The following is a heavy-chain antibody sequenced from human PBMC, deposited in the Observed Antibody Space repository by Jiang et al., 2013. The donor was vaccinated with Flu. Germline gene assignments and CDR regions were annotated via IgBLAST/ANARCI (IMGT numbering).Heavy chain of an antibody. CDR2: IYYSGST. Sequence: GPGLVKPSQTLSLTCTVSGGSISSGDYYWSWIRQPPGKGLEWIGYIYYSGSTYYNPSLKSRVTISVDTSKNQFSLKLSSVTAADTAVYYCARGGDYYDSSGYYSFGYFQHWARAPWSPSPQ. V-gene: IGHV4-30-4*01. D-gene: IGHD3-22*01. CDR3: ARGGDYYDSSGYYSFGYFQH. CDR1: GGSISSGDYY. J-gene: IGHJ1*01.